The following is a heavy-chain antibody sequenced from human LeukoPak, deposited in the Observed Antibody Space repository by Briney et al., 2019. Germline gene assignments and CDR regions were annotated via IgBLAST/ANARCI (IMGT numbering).Heavy chain of an antibody. CDR1: GFTFSSYG. D-gene: IGHD5-18*01. J-gene: IGHJ5*02. Sequence: GGSLRLSCAASGFTFSSYGMHWVRQAPGKGLEWVAFIRYDGSNKYYADSVKGRFTISRDNSKNTLYLQMNSLRAEDTAVYYCAKVVGIQLTPNNWFDPWGQGTLVTVSS. CDR2: IRYDGSNK. CDR3: AKVVGIQLTPNNWFDP. V-gene: IGHV3-30*02.